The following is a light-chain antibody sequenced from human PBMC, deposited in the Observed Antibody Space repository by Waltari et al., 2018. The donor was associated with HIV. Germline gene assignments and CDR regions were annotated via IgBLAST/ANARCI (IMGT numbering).Light chain of an antibody. CDR3: QQSYSTPRT. CDR1: QTLLHSSNNKNY. Sequence: IVMTQSPDSLTMSLGERVTINCKSSQTLLHSSNNKNYLAWYQQKPGQPPRLLINWASTRESGVPDRFSGSGSGTDFTLTISSLQAEDVAVYYCQQSYSTPRTFGQGTRVEI. CDR2: WAS. J-gene: IGKJ1*01. V-gene: IGKV4-1*01.